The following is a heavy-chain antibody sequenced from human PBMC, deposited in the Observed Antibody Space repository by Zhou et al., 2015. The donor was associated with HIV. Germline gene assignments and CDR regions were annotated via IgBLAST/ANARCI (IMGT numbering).Heavy chain of an antibody. D-gene: IGHD5-24*01. J-gene: IGHJ4*02. Sequence: QVHLVQSGPELKKSGSSMKVSCTSSGETFTMGAIWVRQAPGQGLEWMGGIIPDSVTGPLSGTKVYSQKFQGRLTITADESTSTAYMELSSLRSEDTAVYYCARDCRDGYNEIEGDYWGQGTLVTVSS. CDR3: ARDCRDGYNEIEGDY. V-gene: IGHV1-69*01. CDR2: IIPDSVTGPLSGTK. CDR1: GETFTMGA.